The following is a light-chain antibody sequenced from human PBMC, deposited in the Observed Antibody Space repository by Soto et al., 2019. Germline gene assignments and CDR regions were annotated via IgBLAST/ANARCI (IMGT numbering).Light chain of an antibody. J-gene: IGLJ1*01. CDR2: EVS. V-gene: IGLV2-14*01. CDR3: SSYTSSITLV. CDR1: SSDVGGYNY. Sequence: QSALTQSPSASGSPGQSVTISCIGTSSDVGGYNYVSWYQQHPGKAPKLMIYEVSNRPSGVSNRFSGSKSGNTASLTISGLQAEDEADYYCSSYTSSITLVFGTGAKLTVL.